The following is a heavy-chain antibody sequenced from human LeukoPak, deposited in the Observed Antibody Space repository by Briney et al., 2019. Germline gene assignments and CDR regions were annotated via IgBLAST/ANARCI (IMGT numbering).Heavy chain of an antibody. J-gene: IGHJ4*02. CDR2: IYTSGST. CDR3: ARDHRDCSGGSCVGVSDY. D-gene: IGHD2-15*01. Sequence: PSETLSLTFTVSGGSISSGSYYWSWIRQPAGKGLEWIGRIYTSGSTNYNPSLKSRVTISVDTSKNQFSLKLSSVTAADTAVYYCARDHRDCSGGSCVGVSDYWGQGTLVTVSS. CDR1: GGSISSGSYY. V-gene: IGHV4-61*02.